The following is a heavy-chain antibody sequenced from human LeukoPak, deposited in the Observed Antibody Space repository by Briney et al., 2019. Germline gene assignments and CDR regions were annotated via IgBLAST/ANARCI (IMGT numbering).Heavy chain of an antibody. D-gene: IGHD2-2*01. J-gene: IGHJ4*02. V-gene: IGHV3-66*01. CDR3: ARDGSPYCSSTSCYAH. CDR2: IYSGGST. Sequence: PGGSLRLSCAASGFTVSSNYMSWVRQAPGKGLEWVSVIYSGGSTYYADSVKGRFTISRDNSKNTLYLQMNSQRAEDTAVYYCARDGSPYCSSTSCYAHWGQGTLVTVSS. CDR1: GFTVSSNY.